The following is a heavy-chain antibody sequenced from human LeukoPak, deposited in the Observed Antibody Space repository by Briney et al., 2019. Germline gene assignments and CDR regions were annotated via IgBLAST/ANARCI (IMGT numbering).Heavy chain of an antibody. Sequence: GGSLRLSCAASGFTFGRFGIHWVRQAPGKGLEWVAVISYDGSNKYYADSVKGRFSISRDSSNNTLYLQMDSLRAEDTALYYCARVPIISGSDWGIINYWGQGTLVIVSS. V-gene: IGHV3-30*03. CDR3: ARVPIISGSDWGIINY. CDR2: ISYDGSNK. J-gene: IGHJ4*02. CDR1: GFTFGRFG. D-gene: IGHD5-12*01.